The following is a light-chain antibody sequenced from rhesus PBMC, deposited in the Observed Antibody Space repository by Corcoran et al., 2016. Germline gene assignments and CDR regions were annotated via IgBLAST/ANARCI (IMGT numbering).Light chain of an antibody. Sequence: SYELTQPPSVAVSPGQTAKITCSGDVLAEYYVHWYQQKPGQAPVLVIYRDDERPSGIPERFSGSSSGTTVTLTISGAQAEDEADYYCYSGDDKKDFFGGGTRLTVL. CDR3: YSGDDKKDF. J-gene: IGLJ1*01. CDR2: RDD. V-gene: IGLV3S16*01. CDR1: VLAEYY.